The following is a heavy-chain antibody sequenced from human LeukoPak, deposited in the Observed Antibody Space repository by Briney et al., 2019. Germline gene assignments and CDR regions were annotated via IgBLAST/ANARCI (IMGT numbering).Heavy chain of an antibody. CDR1: GGSISGYY. Sequence: SETLSLTCTVSGGSISGYYWNWIRQSPGKGLEWLAYIHYTGNADYNPSLKSRVTISVDTSKNQISLMLSSLTAADTAVYYCARRTYCSGGRCYGENWFDPWGQGTLVTVSS. CDR3: ARRTYCSGGRCYGENWFDP. J-gene: IGHJ5*02. CDR2: IHYTGNA. V-gene: IGHV4-59*08. D-gene: IGHD2-15*01.